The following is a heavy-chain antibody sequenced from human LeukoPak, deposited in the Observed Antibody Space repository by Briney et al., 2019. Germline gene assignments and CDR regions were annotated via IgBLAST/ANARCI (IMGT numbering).Heavy chain of an antibody. CDR2: ISGSGGST. D-gene: IGHD3-3*01. CDR3: AKDLEPYSPRGLDYFDY. V-gene: IGHV3-23*01. CDR1: GFTFSSYA. J-gene: IGHJ4*02. Sequence: GGSLRLSCAASGFTFSSYAMSWVRQAPGKGLEWVSAISGSGGSTYYADSVKGRFTISRDNSKNTLYLQMNSLRAEDTAVYYCAKDLEPYSPRGLDYFDYWGQGTLVTVSS.